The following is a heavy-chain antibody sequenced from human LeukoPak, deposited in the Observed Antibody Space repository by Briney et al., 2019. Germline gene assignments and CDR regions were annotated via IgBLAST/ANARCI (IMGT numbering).Heavy chain of an antibody. V-gene: IGHV3-30*18. Sequence: GGSLRLSCAVSGFTFSSYGMHWVRQAPGKGLEWIAVISYDGTTKYYADSVKGRFTISRDNSKNTLYLQMNSLRAEDTAVYYCAKDLNYDFWSGLGNWGQGTLVTVSS. D-gene: IGHD3-3*01. J-gene: IGHJ4*02. CDR1: GFTFSSYG. CDR3: AKDLNYDFWSGLGN. CDR2: ISYDGTTK.